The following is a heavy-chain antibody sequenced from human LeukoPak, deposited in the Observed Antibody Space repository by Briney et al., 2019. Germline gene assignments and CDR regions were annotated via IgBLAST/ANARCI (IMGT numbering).Heavy chain of an antibody. CDR2: ISSSSSYT. D-gene: IGHD3-3*01. J-gene: IGHJ4*02. CDR3: ARDPYYDFWSGYPYFDY. Sequence: GGSLGLSCAASGFTFSDYYMSWIRQAPGKGLEWVSYISSSSSYTNYADSVKGRFTISRDNAKNSLYLQMNSLRAEDTAVYYCARDPYYDFWSGYPYFDYWGQGTLVTVSS. V-gene: IGHV3-11*06. CDR1: GFTFSDYY.